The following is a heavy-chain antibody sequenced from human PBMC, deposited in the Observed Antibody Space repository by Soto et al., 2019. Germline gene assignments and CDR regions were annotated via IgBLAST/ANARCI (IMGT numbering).Heavy chain of an antibody. CDR2: INHSGST. CDR3: ARGHNYGSGTFYGMDV. Sequence: PSETLSLTCAFYCGSFIGYYWSWIRQPPGKGLEWIGEINHSGSTNYNPSLKSRVTMSVDTSKNQFSLKLSSVTAADTAAYYCARGHNYGSGTFYGMDVWGQGTTVTVSS. D-gene: IGHD3-10*01. CDR1: CGSFIGYY. V-gene: IGHV4-34*01. J-gene: IGHJ6*02.